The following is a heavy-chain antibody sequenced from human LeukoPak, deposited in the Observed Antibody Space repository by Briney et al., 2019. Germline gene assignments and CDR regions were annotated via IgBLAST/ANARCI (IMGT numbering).Heavy chain of an antibody. CDR1: GFTFSSYG. J-gene: IGHJ4*02. V-gene: IGHV3-30*02. Sequence: PGGSLRLSCAASGFTFSSYGMHWVRQAPGKGLEWVAFIRYDGSSKYYADSVKGRFTISRDNSKNTLYLQMNSLRAEDTAVYYCAKGRGYSGYDYGIADYWGQGTLVTVSS. CDR2: IRYDGSSK. CDR3: AKGRGYSGYDYGIADY. D-gene: IGHD5-12*01.